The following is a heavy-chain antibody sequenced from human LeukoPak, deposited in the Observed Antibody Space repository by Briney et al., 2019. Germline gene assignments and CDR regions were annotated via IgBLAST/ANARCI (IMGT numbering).Heavy chain of an antibody. CDR1: GFTFSSYE. V-gene: IGHV3-48*03. CDR2: ISSSGSTI. J-gene: IGHJ4*02. CDR3: ARILPSGSTRAFDY. D-gene: IGHD6-25*01. Sequence: GGSLRLSCAASGFTFSSYEMNWVRQAPGKGLEWVSYISSSGSTIYYADSVKGRFTISRDNAKNSLYLQMNSLRAEDTAVYYCARILPSGSTRAFDYWGQGTLATVSS.